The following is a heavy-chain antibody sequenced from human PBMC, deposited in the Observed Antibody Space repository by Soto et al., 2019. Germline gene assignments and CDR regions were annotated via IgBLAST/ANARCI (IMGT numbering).Heavy chain of an antibody. CDR1: GFTFSSYA. Sequence: EVQLLESGGGLVQPGGSLRLSCAASGFTFSSYAMSWVRQAPGKGLEWVSGISGSGGGTYYADSVKGRFTISRDNSKNPLYLQMNSLRAEDTAVYYCAILGLYDSSGYGSWGQGTLVTVSS. CDR3: AILGLYDSSGYGS. CDR2: ISGSGGGT. D-gene: IGHD3-22*01. J-gene: IGHJ4*02. V-gene: IGHV3-23*01.